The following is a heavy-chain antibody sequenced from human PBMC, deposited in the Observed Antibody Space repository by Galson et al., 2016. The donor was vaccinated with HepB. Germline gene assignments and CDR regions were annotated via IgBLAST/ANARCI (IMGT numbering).Heavy chain of an antibody. CDR3: ARDASSGSYYYYGMDV. CDR1: GDSISSSY. J-gene: IGHJ6*02. Sequence: SETLSLTCTVSGDSISSSYWNWIRQPPGKGLEWIGYIYYGGSTNNNPPLKSRVTISLDTSKNQFSLKLSSVTAADTAVYYCARDASSGSYYYYGMDVWGPGTTVTVSS. CDR2: IYYGGST. V-gene: IGHV4-59*01. D-gene: IGHD6-25*01.